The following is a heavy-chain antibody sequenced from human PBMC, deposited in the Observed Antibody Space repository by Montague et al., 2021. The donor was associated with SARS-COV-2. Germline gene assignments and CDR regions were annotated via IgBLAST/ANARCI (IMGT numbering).Heavy chain of an antibody. J-gene: IGHJ4*02. Sequence: SETLSLTCNVSGVSITNTRYFWGWIRQPPGKALEWIGSICHHGKTYYTLSLQRRALLSIDTSKNQFSLRLSSVIASDTAVYYCAVELNYFFDYWGQGFLVSVSS. D-gene: IGHD1-7*01. V-gene: IGHV4-39*01. CDR1: GVSITNTRYF. CDR2: ICHHGKT. CDR3: AVELNYFFDY.